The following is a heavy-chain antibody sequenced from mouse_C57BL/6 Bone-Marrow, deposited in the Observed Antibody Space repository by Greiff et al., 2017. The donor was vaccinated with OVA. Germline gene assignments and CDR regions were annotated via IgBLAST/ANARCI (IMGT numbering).Heavy chain of an antibody. Sequence: EVKLVESGGDLVKPGGSLKLSCAASGFTFSSYGMSWVRQTPDKRLEWVATISSGGSYTYYPDSVKGRFTISRDNAKNTLYLQMSRVKSEDTAMYYCARHKGYGNYGFAYWGQGTLVTVSA. V-gene: IGHV5-6*01. D-gene: IGHD2-1*01. CDR3: ARHKGYGNYGFAY. J-gene: IGHJ3*01. CDR2: ISSGGSYT. CDR1: GFTFSSYG.